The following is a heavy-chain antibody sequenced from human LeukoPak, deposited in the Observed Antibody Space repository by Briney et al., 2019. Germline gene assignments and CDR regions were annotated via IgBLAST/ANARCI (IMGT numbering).Heavy chain of an antibody. J-gene: IGHJ4*02. CDR2: IHYSGST. D-gene: IGHD6-19*01. Sequence: SDTLSLTCTVSGGTISSYYWNWLRQPPGKGLEWIGYIHYSGSTKYNPSLKSRVTIAVDTSKNQFSLELSSVTAADTAVYYCARWYSSGWAFDYWGQGTLVTVSS. CDR1: GGTISSYY. CDR3: ARWYSSGWAFDY. V-gene: IGHV4-59*08.